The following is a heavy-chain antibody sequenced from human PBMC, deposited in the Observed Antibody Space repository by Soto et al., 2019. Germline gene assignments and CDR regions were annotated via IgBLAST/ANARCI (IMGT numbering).Heavy chain of an antibody. J-gene: IGHJ6*02. V-gene: IGHV1-69*13. Sequence: SVKVSSKASGRTFSSYAISWVRQAPGQGLEWMGGIIPIFGTANYAQKFQGRVTITADESTSTAYTELSSLRSEDTAVSYGARDKAYPGFWTGYYGHTLSGIDVWGQGTTVTVSS. D-gene: IGHD3-3*01. CDR1: GRTFSSYA. CDR2: IIPIFGTA. CDR3: ARDKAYPGFWTGYYGHTLSGIDV.